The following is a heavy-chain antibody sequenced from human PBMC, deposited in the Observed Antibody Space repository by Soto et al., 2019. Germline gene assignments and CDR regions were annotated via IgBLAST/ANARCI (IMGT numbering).Heavy chain of an antibody. Sequence: EGQLLESGGGLVQPGGSLRLSCAASGLTFSNYAISWVRQAPGKGLEWVSIISGSGGSTYYADSVKGRFIISRDNSKNTLYLRMNSLRAEDTAVYYWASRSSGWYFDYWGQGTLVTVAS. CDR1: GLTFSNYA. CDR2: ISGSGGST. J-gene: IGHJ4*02. V-gene: IGHV3-23*01. CDR3: ASRSSGWYFDY. D-gene: IGHD6-19*01.